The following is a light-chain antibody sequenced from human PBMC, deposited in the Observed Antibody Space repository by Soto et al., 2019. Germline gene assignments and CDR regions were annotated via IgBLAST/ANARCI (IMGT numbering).Light chain of an antibody. CDR3: QQTYSDIS. V-gene: IGKV1-39*01. Sequence: DIQMTQSPSSLSASVGDRVTMTCRASETISTFLNWYQQKPGEPPRLLIYGASTLHDGVPSRFSGSGTGADFTLPISGLQPEDFASYHCQQTYSDISFGGGTKV. J-gene: IGKJ4*01. CDR1: ETISTF. CDR2: GAS.